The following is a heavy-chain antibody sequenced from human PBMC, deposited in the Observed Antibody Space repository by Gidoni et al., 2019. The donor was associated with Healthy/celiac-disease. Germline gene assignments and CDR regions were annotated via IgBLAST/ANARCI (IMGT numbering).Heavy chain of an antibody. D-gene: IGHD3-10*01. CDR3: ARHPYYRDYFDY. V-gene: IGHV4-59*08. Sequence: KGLEWIGYIYYSGSTNYNPSLKSRVTISVDTSKNQFSLKLSSVTAADTAVYDCARHPYYRDYFDYWGQGTLVTVSS. J-gene: IGHJ4*02. CDR2: IYYSGST.